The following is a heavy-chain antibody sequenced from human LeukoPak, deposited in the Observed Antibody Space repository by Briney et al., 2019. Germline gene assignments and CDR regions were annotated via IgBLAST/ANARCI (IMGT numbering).Heavy chain of an antibody. J-gene: IGHJ4*02. V-gene: IGHV4-38-2*02. CDR2: IYHSGST. D-gene: IGHD3-22*01. CDR1: GYSISSGYY. Sequence: SETLPLTCTVSGYSISSGYYWGWIRQPPGKGLEWIGSIYHSGSTYYNPSLKSRVTISVDTSKNQFSLKLSSVTAADTAVYYCVLGYYDSSGYNDYWGQGTLVTVSS. CDR3: VLGYYDSSGYNDY.